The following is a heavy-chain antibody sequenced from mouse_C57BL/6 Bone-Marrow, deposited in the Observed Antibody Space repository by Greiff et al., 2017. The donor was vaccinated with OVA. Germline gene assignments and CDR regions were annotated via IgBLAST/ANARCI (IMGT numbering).Heavy chain of an antibody. CDR1: GYTFTDYY. J-gene: IGHJ3*01. CDR2: IFPGSGST. V-gene: IGHV1-75*01. D-gene: IGHD2-4*01. Sequence: QVQLQQSGPELVKPGASVKISCKASGYTFTDYYINWVKQRPGQGLEWIGWIFPGSGSTYYNEKFKGKATLTVDNSSSTDYMLLSSLTSENDAVYCCARGGLRRGYAYWGQGTPVTVSA. CDR3: ARGGLRRGYAY.